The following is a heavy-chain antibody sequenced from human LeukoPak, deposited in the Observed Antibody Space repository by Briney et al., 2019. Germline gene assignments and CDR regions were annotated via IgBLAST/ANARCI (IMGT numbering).Heavy chain of an antibody. V-gene: IGHV1-69*04. CDR1: GGTFSSYA. CDR2: IIPILGIA. Sequence: SVKVSCKASGGTFSSYAISWVRQAPGQGLEWMGRIIPILGIANYVQKFQGRVTITADKSTSTAYMELSSLRSEDTAVYYCARVRQQLGYWFDPWGQGTLVTVSS. D-gene: IGHD6-13*01. J-gene: IGHJ5*02. CDR3: ARVRQQLGYWFDP.